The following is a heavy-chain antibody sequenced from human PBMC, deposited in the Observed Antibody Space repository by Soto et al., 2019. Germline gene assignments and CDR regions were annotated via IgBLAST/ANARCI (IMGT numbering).Heavy chain of an antibody. D-gene: IGHD3-22*01. J-gene: IGHJ4*02. CDR1: GGSFSGYY. Sequence: SETLSLTRAVYGGSFSGYYWSWIRQPPGKGLEWIGEINHSGSTNYNPSLKSRVTISVDTSKNQFSLKLSSVTAADTAVYYCTVVVIKRPYWGQGTLVTVSS. CDR2: INHSGST. CDR3: TVVVIKRPY. V-gene: IGHV4-34*01.